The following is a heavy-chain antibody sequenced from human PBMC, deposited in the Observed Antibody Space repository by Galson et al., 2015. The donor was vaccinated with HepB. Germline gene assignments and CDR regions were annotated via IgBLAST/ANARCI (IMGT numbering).Heavy chain of an antibody. V-gene: IGHV3-66*04. D-gene: IGHD2-15*01. CDR2: IYTGDNT. J-gene: IGHJ2*01. CDR3: ARRGYCSGGSCYWFFDL. Sequence: SLRLSCAASGFSVSINYMSWVRQALGKGLEWVSVIYTGDNTDYADSVKGRFTISRDNSKNTVYLKMNSLRVEDTAMYYCARRGYCSGGSCYWFFDLWGRGTLVTVSS. CDR1: GFSVSINY.